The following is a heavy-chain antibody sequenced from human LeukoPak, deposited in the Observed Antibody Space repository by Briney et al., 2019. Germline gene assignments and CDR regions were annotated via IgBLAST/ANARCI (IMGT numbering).Heavy chain of an antibody. CDR3: AKDSEYSGYDSFDY. CDR2: ISTSSSYI. J-gene: IGHJ4*02. Sequence: GGSLRLSCAASGFTFSRNGMNWVRQAPGKGLEWVSSISTSSSYIYYADSVKGRFTISRDNSKNTLYLQMNSLRAEDTAVYYCAKDSEYSGYDSFDYWGQGTLVTVSS. V-gene: IGHV3-21*01. CDR1: GFTFSRNG. D-gene: IGHD5-12*01.